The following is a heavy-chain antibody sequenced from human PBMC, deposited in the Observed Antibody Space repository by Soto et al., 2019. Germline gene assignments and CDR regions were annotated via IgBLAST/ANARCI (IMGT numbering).Heavy chain of an antibody. CDR3: ARQRGYSGYDYYYMDV. V-gene: IGHV4-39*01. CDR2: IYYSGST. D-gene: IGHD5-12*01. Sequence: PSETLSLTCTVSGGSISSSSYYWGWIRQAPGKGLEWIGSIYYSGSTYYNPSLKSRVTISVDTSKNQFSLKLSSVTAADTAVYYCARQRGYSGYDYYYMDVWGQGTTVTVSS. J-gene: IGHJ6*03. CDR1: GGSISSSSYY.